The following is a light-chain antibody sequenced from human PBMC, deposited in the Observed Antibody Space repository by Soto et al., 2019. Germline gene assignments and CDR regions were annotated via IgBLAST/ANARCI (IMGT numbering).Light chain of an antibody. Sequence: QSALTQPASVSGSPGQSITISCTGTSSDVGGYNYVSWFQQHPGKAPKLMIYDVSNRPSGISNRFSGSKSGNTASLTISGLQAEDEADYYCSSYRDRVTLVVFGGGTQVTVL. V-gene: IGLV2-14*01. CDR1: SSDVGGYNY. CDR2: DVS. J-gene: IGLJ3*02. CDR3: SSYRDRVTLVV.